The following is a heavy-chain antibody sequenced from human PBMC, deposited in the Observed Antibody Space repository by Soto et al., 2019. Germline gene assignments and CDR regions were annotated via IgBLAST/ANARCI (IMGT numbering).Heavy chain of an antibody. J-gene: IGHJ6*02. CDR3: ARDDRSGCYDYFYCIDI. CDR2: IFPIFGTA. V-gene: IGHV1-69*13. Sequence: AAENISCKDSGGTFSNHATSCVRQAPGQGIEWMGGIFPIFGTANYAQKFQGRVSITAGESTSTAYMELSSLRSEDTAVYYCARDDRSGCYDYFYCIDIWGQGTKVNVSS. D-gene: IGHD6-19*01. CDR1: GGTFSNHA.